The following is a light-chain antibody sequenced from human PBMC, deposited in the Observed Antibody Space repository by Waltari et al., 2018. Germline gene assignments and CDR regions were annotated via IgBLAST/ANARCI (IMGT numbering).Light chain of an antibody. CDR1: QRVSRA. CDR3: QHYLRLPVT. CDR2: GAP. V-gene: IGKV3-20*01. J-gene: IGKJ1*01. Sequence: IVLTPCPGTLSFSRGARATVSCRASQRVSRALDWYQQNPGQAPRLLIYGAPTRATGIPDRFSGSGSGTDFSLTIRRLEPDDFGVYYCQHYLRLPVTFGQGTTVEI.